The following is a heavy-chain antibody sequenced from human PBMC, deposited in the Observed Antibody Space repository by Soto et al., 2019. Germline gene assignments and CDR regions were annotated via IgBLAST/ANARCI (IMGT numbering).Heavy chain of an antibody. CDR1: GFTFSTYG. D-gene: IGHD1-26*01. J-gene: IGHJ3*02. CDR2: MGNDGITT. V-gene: IGHV3-30*02. Sequence: GGSRRLSCSAAGFTFSTYGRHWGSHAEGKGLEWVAVMGNDGITTFYADSVKGRFTISRDNSKNTLFLQMNSLRADDTAVYYCAKEFQWELHAFDIWGQGTMVTVSS. CDR3: AKEFQWELHAFDI.